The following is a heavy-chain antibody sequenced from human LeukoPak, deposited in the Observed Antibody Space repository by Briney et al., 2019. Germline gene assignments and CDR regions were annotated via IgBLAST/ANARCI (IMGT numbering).Heavy chain of an antibody. CDR1: GYTFTSYG. CDR3: ARVEKVAVEVTYFDY. D-gene: IGHD5-12*01. J-gene: IGHJ4*02. CDR2: ISAYNGNS. Sequence: ASVKVSCKASGYTFTSYGISWVRQAPGQGLEWMGWISAYNGNSNYAQKFQGRVTMTTDTSTSTGYMELRSLRSDDTAVYYCARVEKVAVEVTYFDYWGQGTLVTVSS. V-gene: IGHV1-18*01.